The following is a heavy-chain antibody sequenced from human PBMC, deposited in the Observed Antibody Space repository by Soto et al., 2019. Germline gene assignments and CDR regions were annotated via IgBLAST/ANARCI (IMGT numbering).Heavy chain of an antibody. CDR3: ARGQGLRTEAVAGTRVDY. V-gene: IGHV1-69*13. D-gene: IGHD6-19*01. J-gene: IGHJ4*02. CDR2: IIPIFGTA. Sequence: SVKVSCKASGGTFSRYAISWVRQAPGQGLEWMGGIIPIFGTANYAQKFQGRVTITADESTSTAYMELSSLRSEDTAVYYCARGQGLRTEAVAGTRVDYWGQGTLVTVSS. CDR1: GGTFSRYA.